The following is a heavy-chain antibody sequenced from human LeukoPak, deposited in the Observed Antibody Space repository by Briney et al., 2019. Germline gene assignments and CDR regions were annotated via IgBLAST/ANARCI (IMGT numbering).Heavy chain of an antibody. Sequence: GGSLRLSCAASGFTFSSYSMNWVRQAPGQGLERVSSISICSSYIYYANSVNGRVTISRDHAKNSLYLQMNSLRAEDTAVYYCSRDGGLTGYYRRPRMDYYFDYWGQGTLVTVSS. D-gene: IGHD3-9*01. J-gene: IGHJ4*02. CDR3: SRDGGLTGYYRRPRMDYYFDY. CDR1: GFTFSSYS. CDR2: ISICSSYI. V-gene: IGHV3-21*01.